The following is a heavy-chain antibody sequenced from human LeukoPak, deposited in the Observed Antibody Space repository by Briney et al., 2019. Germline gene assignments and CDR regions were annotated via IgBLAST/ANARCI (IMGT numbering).Heavy chain of an antibody. D-gene: IGHD3-10*01. CDR2: INPNSGGT. V-gene: IGHV1-2*02. CDR3: ARGITMARGVIMDWFDP. J-gene: IGHJ5*02. Sequence: ASVKVSCKASGYTFTGYYMHWVRQAPGQGLEWMGWINPNSGGTNYAQKFQGRVTMTRDTSISTAYMELSRLRSDDTAVYYCARGITMARGVIMDWFDPWGQGTLVTVSS. CDR1: GYTFTGYY.